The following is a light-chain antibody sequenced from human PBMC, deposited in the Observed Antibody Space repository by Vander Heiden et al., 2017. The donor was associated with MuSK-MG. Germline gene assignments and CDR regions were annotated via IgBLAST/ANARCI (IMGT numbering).Light chain of an antibody. Sequence: IQLTQSPSSLSSSVGDRVTITCQASQDISNYLNWYQQKPGKAPKLRIYDASNLETGVPSRFSGSGSGTDFTFTISSLQPEDIATYYCQQDDNRPLTFGGGTKVEIK. V-gene: IGKV1-33*01. J-gene: IGKJ4*01. CDR1: QDISNY. CDR3: QQDDNRPLT. CDR2: DAS.